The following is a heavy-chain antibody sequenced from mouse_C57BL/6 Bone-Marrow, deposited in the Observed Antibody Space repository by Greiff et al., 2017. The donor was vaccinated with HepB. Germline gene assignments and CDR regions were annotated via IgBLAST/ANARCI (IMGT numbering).Heavy chain of an antibody. CDR1: GYSFTGYY. Sequence: DVKLQQSGPELVKPGASVKISCKASGYSFTGYYMNWVKQSPEKSLEWIGEINPSTGGTTYNQKFKAKATLTVDKSSSTAYMQLKSLTSEDSAVYYCAIPAYYYGSRYWYFDVWGTGTTVTVSS. CDR3: AIPAYYYGSRYWYFDV. J-gene: IGHJ1*03. D-gene: IGHD1-1*01. V-gene: IGHV1-42*01. CDR2: INPSTGGT.